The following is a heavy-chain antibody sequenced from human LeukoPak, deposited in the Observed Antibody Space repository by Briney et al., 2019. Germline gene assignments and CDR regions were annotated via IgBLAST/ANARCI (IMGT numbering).Heavy chain of an antibody. Sequence: GGSLRLSCAASGFNVSSNYMSWVRQAPGQGLEWVSVIYSGGSTYYADSVKGRFTISRDNSKNTLYLQMNSLRVEDTAVYYCARDRLYYGRDVWGQGTTVTVS. CDR2: IYSGGST. V-gene: IGHV3-66*01. J-gene: IGHJ6*02. CDR1: GFNVSSNY. CDR3: ARDRLYYGRDV.